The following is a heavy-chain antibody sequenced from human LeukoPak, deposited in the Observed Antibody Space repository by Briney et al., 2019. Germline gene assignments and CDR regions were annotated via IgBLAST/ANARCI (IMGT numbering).Heavy chain of an antibody. D-gene: IGHD3-10*01. V-gene: IGHV4-34*01. Sequence: SETLSLTCTVSGGSISSYYWSWIRQPPGKGLEWIGEINHSGSTNYNPSLKSRVTISVDTSKNQFSLKLSSVTAADTAVYYCARHRSITMVRGVTAFDPWGQGTLVTVSS. CDR3: ARHRSITMVRGVTAFDP. J-gene: IGHJ5*02. CDR1: GGSISSYY. CDR2: INHSGST.